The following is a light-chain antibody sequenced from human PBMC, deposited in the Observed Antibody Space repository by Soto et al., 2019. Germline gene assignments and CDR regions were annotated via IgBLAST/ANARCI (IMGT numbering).Light chain of an antibody. J-gene: IGLJ3*02. CDR2: EVS. CDR1: SSDIGAYNY. V-gene: IGLV2-8*01. Sequence: QSALTQPPSASGSPGQSVTISCTGTSSDIGAYNYVSWYQQHPGKAPKLMIHEVSKRPSGVPARFSGSKSGNTASLTVSGLQAEDEADYYCSSYSGSNDRWVFGGGTKLTFL. CDR3: SSYSGSNDRWV.